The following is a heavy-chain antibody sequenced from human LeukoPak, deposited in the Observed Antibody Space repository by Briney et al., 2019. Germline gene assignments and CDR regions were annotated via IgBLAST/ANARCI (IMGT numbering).Heavy chain of an antibody. J-gene: IGHJ6*03. CDR2: INRGGSVK. Sequence: GGSLRLSCAASGITFSSFWMSWVRQAPGKGLEWVANINRGGSVKYCVDSVKGRFTVSRDNAKNSLYLQTNSLRAEDTAVYYCAKWYSSSHYYYYMDVWGKGTTVTVSS. CDR3: AKWYSSSHYYYYMDV. D-gene: IGHD6-6*01. CDR1: GITFSSFW. V-gene: IGHV3-7*01.